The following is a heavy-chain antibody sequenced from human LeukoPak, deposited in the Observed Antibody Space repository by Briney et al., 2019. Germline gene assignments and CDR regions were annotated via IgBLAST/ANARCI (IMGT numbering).Heavy chain of an antibody. CDR2: INHSGST. Sequence: PSETLSLTCAVYGGSFSGYYWSWIRQPPGKGLEWIGEINHSGSTNYNPSLKSRVTISVDTSKNQFSLTLSSVTAADTAVYYCARPDMITFGGVIVMSHAFDIWGQGTMVTVSS. D-gene: IGHD3-16*02. V-gene: IGHV4-34*01. J-gene: IGHJ3*02. CDR3: ARPDMITFGGVIVMSHAFDI. CDR1: GGSFSGYY.